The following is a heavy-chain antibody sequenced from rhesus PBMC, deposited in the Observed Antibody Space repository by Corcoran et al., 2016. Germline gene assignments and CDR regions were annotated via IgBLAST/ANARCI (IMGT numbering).Heavy chain of an antibody. Sequence: QVQLQESGPGLVKHSETLSLTCAVSGGSFSSYWWSWIRQPPGKGLEWIGEINGNSGSTNYNPSLKSRVTISKDASKNQFSLKLSCVTAADTAVYYCARFTVAGTLPDFDYWGQGVLVTVSA. CDR3: ARFTVAGTLPDFDY. CDR1: GGSFSSYW. J-gene: IGHJ4*01. D-gene: IGHD4-29*01. V-gene: IGHV4-80*01. CDR2: INGNSGST.